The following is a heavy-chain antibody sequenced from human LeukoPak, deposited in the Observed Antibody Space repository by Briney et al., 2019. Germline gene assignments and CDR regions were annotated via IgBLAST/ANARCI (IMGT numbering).Heavy chain of an antibody. CDR1: EDSITTNSYW. J-gene: IGHJ5*02. D-gene: IGHD1-26*01. CDR2: IYSSGNS. V-gene: IGHV4-39*01. Sequence: SETLSLTCSISEDSITTNSYWWGWIRQSPGKGLEWIGSIYSSGNSYYNPSLKTRTTISPDTSKNQYFLRLTSVTDAATAIYYCARRGMWDLQIGNWFDPWGQGILVIVSS. CDR3: ARRGMWDLQIGNWFDP.